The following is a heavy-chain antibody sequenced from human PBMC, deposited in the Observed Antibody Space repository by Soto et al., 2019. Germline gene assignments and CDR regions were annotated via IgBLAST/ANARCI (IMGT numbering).Heavy chain of an antibody. J-gene: IGHJ4*02. CDR2: ISYDGSNK. CDR1: GFTFSTYG. D-gene: IGHD2-15*01. Sequence: QVQLVESGGGVVQPGRSLRLSCAGSGFTFSTYGMHWVRQAPGKGLEWVAVISYDGSNKYYADSVKGRFTISRDNSKNTLSLQMNSLRAEDTAVYYCAKASGGGSCYSCYFGYWGQGTLVTVSS. V-gene: IGHV3-30*18. CDR3: AKASGGGSCYSCYFGY.